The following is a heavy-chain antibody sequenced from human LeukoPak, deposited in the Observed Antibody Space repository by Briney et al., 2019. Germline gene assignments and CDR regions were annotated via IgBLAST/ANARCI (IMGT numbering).Heavy chain of an antibody. Sequence: GGSLRLSCAASGFTFSSYRMSWVRQAPGKGLEWVANIKQDGSEKYYVDSVKGRFTISRDNAKNSLYLQMNSLRAEDTAVYYCARDYYDSSGYFDYWGQGTLVTVSS. CDR1: GFTFSSYR. CDR2: IKQDGSEK. CDR3: ARDYYDSSGYFDY. V-gene: IGHV3-7*01. J-gene: IGHJ4*02. D-gene: IGHD3-22*01.